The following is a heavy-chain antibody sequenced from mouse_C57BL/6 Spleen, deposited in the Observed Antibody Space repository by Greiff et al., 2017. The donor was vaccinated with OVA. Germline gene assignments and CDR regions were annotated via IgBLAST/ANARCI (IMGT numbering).Heavy chain of an antibody. CDR3: TRLRRDAMDY. J-gene: IGHJ4*01. D-gene: IGHD1-2*01. CDR1: GFTFSNYW. CDR2: IRLKSDNYAT. V-gene: IGHV6-3*01. Sequence: EVQVVESGGGLVQPGGSMKLSCVASGFTFSNYWMNWVRQSPEKGLEWVAQIRLKSDNYATNYAESVKGRFTISRDDSKSSVYLQMNNLRAEDTGIYYCTRLRRDAMDYWGQGTSVTVSS.